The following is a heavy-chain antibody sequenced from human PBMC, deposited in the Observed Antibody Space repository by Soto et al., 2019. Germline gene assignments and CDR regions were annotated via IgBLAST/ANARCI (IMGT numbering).Heavy chain of an antibody. D-gene: IGHD4-17*01. CDR2: IRSKAYGGTT. J-gene: IGHJ6*02. CDR1: GFTFGDYA. CDR3: TREGLVGLYGGMDV. Sequence: GGSLRLSCTASGFTFGDYAMSWVRQAPGKGLEWVGFIRSKAYGGTTEYAASVKGRFTISRDDSKSIAYLQMNSLKTGDTAVYYCTREGLVGLYGGMDVWGQGTTVTVSS. V-gene: IGHV3-49*04.